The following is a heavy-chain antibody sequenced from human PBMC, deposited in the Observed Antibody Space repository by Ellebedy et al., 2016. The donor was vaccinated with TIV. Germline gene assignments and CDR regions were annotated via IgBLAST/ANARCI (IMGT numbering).Heavy chain of an antibody. D-gene: IGHD2-15*01. CDR1: GFTVSSNY. CDR3: ARHCSGGSCSHHAFDI. Sequence: PGGSLRLSCAASGFTVSSNYMSWVRQAPGKGLEWVSVIYSGVSTYYADSVKGRFTMSRDNSKNTLYLQMNSLRAEDTAVYYCARHCSGGSCSHHAFDIWGQGTMVTVSS. J-gene: IGHJ3*02. CDR2: IYSGVST. V-gene: IGHV3-66*04.